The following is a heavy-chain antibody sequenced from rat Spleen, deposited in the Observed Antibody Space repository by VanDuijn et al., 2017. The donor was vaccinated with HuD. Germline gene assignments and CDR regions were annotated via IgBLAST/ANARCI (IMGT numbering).Heavy chain of an antibody. CDR3: ATDTFYDGTYYPGGFDY. CDR2: ISTGGDNT. CDR1: GFTFNNNW. J-gene: IGHJ2*01. V-gene: IGHV5-27*01. D-gene: IGHD1-12*02. Sequence: EVQLVESGGGLVQPGRSLKLSCVASGFTFNNNWMTWIRQAPTKGLEWVAYISTGGDNTYYRDSVKGRFTISRDNAKSTLYLQLDSLRSEDTATYYCATDTFYDGTYYPGGFDYWGQGVMVTVSS.